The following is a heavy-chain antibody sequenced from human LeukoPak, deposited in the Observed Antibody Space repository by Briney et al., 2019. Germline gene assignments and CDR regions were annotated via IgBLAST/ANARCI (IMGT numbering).Heavy chain of an antibody. CDR1: GGSISSGGYY. CDR3: ARGGDEGTDP. D-gene: IGHD3-10*01. Sequence: SETLSLTCTVSGGSISSGGYYWSWIRQPPGKGLEWIGYIYHSGSTYYNPSLKSRVTISVDRSKNQFSLKLSSVTAADTAVYYCARGGDEGTDPWGQGTLVTVSS. J-gene: IGHJ5*02. CDR2: IYHSGST. V-gene: IGHV4-30-2*01.